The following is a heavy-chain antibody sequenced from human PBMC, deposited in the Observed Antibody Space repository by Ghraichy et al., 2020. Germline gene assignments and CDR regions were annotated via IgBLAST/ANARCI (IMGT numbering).Heavy chain of an antibody. J-gene: IGHJ3*02. CDR2: SIPIFGRA. CDR3: ARDKETGDAFDI. V-gene: IGHV1-69*08. CDR1: GGTLSSYS. D-gene: IGHD1-14*01. Sequence: SVKVSCKASGGTLSSYSISWVRQAPGQGLEWMGRSIPIFGRANYAQKFQGRVTITADKSTSTAYMELSSLRSEDTAVYYCARDKETGDAFDIWGQGTKVTVSS.